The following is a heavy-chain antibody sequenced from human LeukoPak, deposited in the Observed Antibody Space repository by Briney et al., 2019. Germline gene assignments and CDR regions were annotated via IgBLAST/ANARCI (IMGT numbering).Heavy chain of an antibody. CDR3: ARDMVVSASDYVWGSYRYGALPIKDYYYYGMDV. D-gene: IGHD3-16*02. CDR1: GGSISSYY. J-gene: IGHJ6*02. Sequence: SETLSLTCTVSGGSISSYYWSWIRQPPGKGLEWIGYIYYSGSTNYNPSLKSRVTISVDTSKNQFSLKLSSVTAADTAVYYCARDMVVSASDYVWGSYRYGALPIKDYYYYGMDVWGQGTTVTVSS. V-gene: IGHV4-59*12. CDR2: IYYSGST.